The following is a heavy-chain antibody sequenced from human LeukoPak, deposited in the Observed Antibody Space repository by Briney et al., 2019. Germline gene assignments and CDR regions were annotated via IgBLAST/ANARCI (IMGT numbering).Heavy chain of an antibody. V-gene: IGHV3-9*03. D-gene: IGHD1-26*01. CDR2: ISWNSGSV. CDR3: ARGDSGSYLYYFDY. J-gene: IGHJ4*02. CDR1: GFTFDDYA. Sequence: GRSLRLSCVVSGFTFDDYAMHWVRQAPGKGLEWVSGISWNSGSVGYADSVKGRFTISRDNAKNSLYLQMNSLRAEDMALYYCARGDSGSYLYYFDYWGPGTLVTVSS.